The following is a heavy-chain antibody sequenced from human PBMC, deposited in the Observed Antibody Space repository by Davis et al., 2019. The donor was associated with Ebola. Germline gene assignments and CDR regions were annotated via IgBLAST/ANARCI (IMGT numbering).Heavy chain of an antibody. Sequence: GESLKISCAASGFTFSSYAMSWVRQAPGKGLEWVSAISGSGGSTYYADSVKGRFTISRDNSKNTLYLQMNSLRAEDTAVYYCARDFLVIVAGIWGQGTMVTVSS. D-gene: IGHD2-21*01. CDR2: ISGSGGST. V-gene: IGHV3-23*01. J-gene: IGHJ3*02. CDR1: GFTFSSYA. CDR3: ARDFLVIVAGI.